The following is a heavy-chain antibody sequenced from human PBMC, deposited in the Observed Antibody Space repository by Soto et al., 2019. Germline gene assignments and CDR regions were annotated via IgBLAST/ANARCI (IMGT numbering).Heavy chain of an antibody. CDR2: IYYSGST. CDR1: GGSISSYY. J-gene: IGHJ5*02. D-gene: IGHD2-15*01. CDR3: AGGRRVAGMGWFDP. Sequence: PSETLSLTCTVSGGSISSYYWSWIRQPPGKGLEWIGYIYYSGSTNYNPSLKSRVTISVDTSKNQFSLKLSSVTAADTAVYYCAGGRRVAGMGWFDPWGQGTLVTVSS. V-gene: IGHV4-59*01.